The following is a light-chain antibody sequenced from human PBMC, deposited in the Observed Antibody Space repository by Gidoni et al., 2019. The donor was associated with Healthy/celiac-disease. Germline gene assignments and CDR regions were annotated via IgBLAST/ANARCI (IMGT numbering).Light chain of an antibody. Sequence: IVLTHSPASLSLSPGERATLSCRASQSVSSYLAWYQQKPGPAPRLLIYDASNRASGIPARFSGSGSGTDFTLTISSLEPEDFAVYYCQQRNSWLFTFGPGTKVDIK. V-gene: IGKV3-11*01. CDR3: QQRNSWLFT. J-gene: IGKJ3*01. CDR1: QSVSSY. CDR2: DAS.